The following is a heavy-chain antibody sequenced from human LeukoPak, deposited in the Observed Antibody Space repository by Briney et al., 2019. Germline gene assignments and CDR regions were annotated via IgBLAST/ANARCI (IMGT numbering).Heavy chain of an antibody. J-gene: IGHJ4*02. CDR1: GFTFSSYD. CDR2: IGTAGDT. V-gene: IGHV3-13*01. D-gene: IGHD5-18*01. CDR3: ARGGFGGYSYGPNIDY. Sequence: PGGSLRLSCAASGFTFSSYDMHWVRQATGKGLEWVSAIGTAGDTYYSASAKGRFTISRENAKNSLYLQMNSLRAGDRAVYYCARGGFGGYSYGPNIDYWGQGTLVTVSS.